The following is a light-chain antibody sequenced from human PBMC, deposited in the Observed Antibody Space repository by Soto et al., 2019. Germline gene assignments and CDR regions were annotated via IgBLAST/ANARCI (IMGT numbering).Light chain of an antibody. CDR3: CSYAGSSMFV. V-gene: IGLV2-23*02. CDR2: EVV. J-gene: IGLJ2*01. Sequence: QSVLTQPASVSGSPGQSITISCTGSSSDVGPYNLVSWCQHHPGKAPKLMISEVVKRPSGVSNRFSGSKSGNTASLTISGLQAEDEADYYCCSYAGSSMFVFGGGTKLTVL. CDR1: SSDVGPYNL.